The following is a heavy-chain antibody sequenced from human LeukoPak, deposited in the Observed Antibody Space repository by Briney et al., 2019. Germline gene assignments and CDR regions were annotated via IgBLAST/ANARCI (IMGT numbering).Heavy chain of an antibody. CDR3: ARYPRGYCSSTSCYTFIAYGMDV. Sequence: ASVKVSCKASGYTFTNYTINWVRLAPGQGLEWMGWIDTNTGSPTYAQGFAGRFVFSLDTSVSTAYLQISSLKAEDTAVYYCARYPRGYCSSTSCYTFIAYGMDVWGQGTTVTVSS. CDR2: IDTNTGSP. D-gene: IGHD2-2*02. V-gene: IGHV7-4-1*02. CDR1: GYTFTNYT. J-gene: IGHJ6*02.